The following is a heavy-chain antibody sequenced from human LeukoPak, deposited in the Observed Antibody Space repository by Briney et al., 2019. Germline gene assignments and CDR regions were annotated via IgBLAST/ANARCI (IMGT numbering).Heavy chain of an antibody. Sequence: SEPLSLTCTLSGGSISTYYGSWIRQSPEKGLECIASVYYSGSTNYNPSLKSRVSISVDTSKTQFSLELSSVTAAVPAVYYCAVNSTKHPSDIWGERTMVTVSS. D-gene: IGHD5/OR15-5a*01. CDR1: GGSISTYY. CDR2: VYYSGST. CDR3: AVNSTKHPSDI. J-gene: IGHJ3*02. V-gene: IGHV4-59*08.